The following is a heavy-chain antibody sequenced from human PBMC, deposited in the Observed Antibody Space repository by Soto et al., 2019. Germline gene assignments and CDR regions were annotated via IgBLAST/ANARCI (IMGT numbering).Heavy chain of an antibody. CDR2: MNPNRGDT. CDR3: ARPGATFCGGDCYSDY. V-gene: IGHV1-8*02. J-gene: IGHJ4*02. D-gene: IGHD2-21*02. Sequence: QVQLVQSGAEVKRPGASVKVSCKASGYTFTNFDLNWVRQAPGQGLEWMGWMNPNRGDTGYAHKFQGRVTMTRDTSINTAYMELSSLKSEDTAVYFCARPGATFCGGDCYSDYWGQGTLVSVSS. CDR1: GYTFTNFD.